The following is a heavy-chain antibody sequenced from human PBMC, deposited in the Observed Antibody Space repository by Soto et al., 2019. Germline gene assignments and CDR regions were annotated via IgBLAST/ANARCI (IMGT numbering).Heavy chain of an antibody. D-gene: IGHD6-19*01. V-gene: IGHV2-26*01. CDR3: ARSHLAVAVSPWFDP. CDR1: GLSITDSEMG. J-gene: IGHJ5*02. CDR2: IDSSGEK. Sequence: QVTLKKSGPVLVKPTETLTLRCTVSGLSITDSEMGVSWIRQPPGQPLEWLAHIDSSGEKSYRTFLKSRLAISKDTSKSQIVLTMTNMDPADTATYYCARSHLAVAVSPWFDPWGQGIPVTVSS.